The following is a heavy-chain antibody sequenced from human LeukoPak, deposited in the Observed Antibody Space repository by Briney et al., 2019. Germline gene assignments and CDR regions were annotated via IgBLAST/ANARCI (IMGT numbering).Heavy chain of an antibody. V-gene: IGHV3-23*01. CDR2: ISGSGGST. J-gene: IGHJ4*02. CDR1: GFTFSSYA. D-gene: IGHD3-22*01. CDR3: AKDRRDYYDSSGYYVLDY. Sequence: GGSLRLSCAASGFTFSSYAMSWVRQAPGKGLEWVSAISGSGGSTYYADSVKGRFTISRDNSKNTLYLQMNSLRAEDTAVYYCAKDRRDYYDSSGYYVLDYWGQGTLVTVSS.